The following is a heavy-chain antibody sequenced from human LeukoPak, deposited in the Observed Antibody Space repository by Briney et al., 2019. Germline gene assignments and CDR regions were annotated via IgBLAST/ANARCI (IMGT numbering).Heavy chain of an antibody. CDR3: AKDQTGDYGDYLNP. D-gene: IGHD4-17*01. J-gene: IGHJ5*02. Sequence: PGGSLRLSCAASGFTFSSYAMSWVRQAPGKGLEWVSAISGSGGSTYYADSVKGQFTISRDNSKNTLYLQMNSLRAEDTAVYYCAKDQTGDYGDYLNPWGQGTLVTVSS. CDR2: ISGSGGST. V-gene: IGHV3-23*01. CDR1: GFTFSSYA.